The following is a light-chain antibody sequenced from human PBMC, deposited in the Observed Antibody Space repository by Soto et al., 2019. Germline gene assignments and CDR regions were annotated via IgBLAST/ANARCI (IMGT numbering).Light chain of an antibody. CDR2: GAS. V-gene: IGKV3-20*01. J-gene: IGKJ4*01. Sequence: EIVMTQSPGTLSLSPGERATLSCRASQSVNSYLAWYQQKPGQAPRLLIYGASSRATGIPDRFSGSGSGTDFTLTISRLEPEDFAVYYCQQFSSYPLTFGGGTKVDNK. CDR1: QSVNSY. CDR3: QQFSSYPLT.